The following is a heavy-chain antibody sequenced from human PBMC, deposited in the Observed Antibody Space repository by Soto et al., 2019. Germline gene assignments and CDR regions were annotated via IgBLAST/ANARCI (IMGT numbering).Heavy chain of an antibody. CDR3: ARGPAGGLRGGVSY. J-gene: IGHJ4*02. Sequence: QVQLVQSGGEVKKPGASVKVSCKTSGYTFTNYGITWVRQAPGQGLKWMGWISAYNGDTNYAQKFQGRVIMTTDTSTTTAYMELRSLRSDDTAVYYWARGPAGGLRGGVSYWGQGTLVTFSS. CDR1: GYTFTNYG. V-gene: IGHV1-18*04. D-gene: IGHD2-15*01. CDR2: ISAYNGDT.